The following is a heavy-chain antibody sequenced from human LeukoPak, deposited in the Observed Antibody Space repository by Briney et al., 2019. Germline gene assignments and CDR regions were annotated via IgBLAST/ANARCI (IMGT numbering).Heavy chain of an antibody. CDR2: IKQDGSEK. CDR1: GFTFLSYW. CDR3: ARELYFYESSGYYPGHYHYYGMDV. D-gene: IGHD3-22*01. Sequence: GGSLRLSCTASGFTFLSYWMSWVRQAPGKGLAWVANIKQDGSEKYYVDSVKGRFTISRDNAKNLMYLQMDSLRAEDTAVYYCARELYFYESSGYYPGHYHYYGMDVWGQGTTVTVSS. J-gene: IGHJ6*02. V-gene: IGHV3-7*01.